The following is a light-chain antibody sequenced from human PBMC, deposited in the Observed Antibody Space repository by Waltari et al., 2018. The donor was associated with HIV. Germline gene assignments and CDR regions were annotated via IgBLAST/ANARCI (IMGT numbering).Light chain of an antibody. Sequence: QSVLTQPPSVSGAPGQRVTISCTGSSSNIGAGYDVHWYQQFPGSAPKLLIYGNRLRPSGIPDRFSVSKSGASASLAVTGLQADDEADYYCQSYDSDLSGWVFGGGTKLTV. V-gene: IGLV1-40*01. CDR2: GNR. CDR3: QSYDSDLSGWV. J-gene: IGLJ3*02. CDR1: SSNIGAGYD.